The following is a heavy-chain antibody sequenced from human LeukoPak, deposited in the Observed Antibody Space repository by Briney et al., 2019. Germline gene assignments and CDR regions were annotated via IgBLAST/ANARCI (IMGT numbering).Heavy chain of an antibody. Sequence: ASVKVSCKASGYTFTSYAMHWVRQAPGQRLEWMGWINAGNGNTKYSQKFQGRVTITRDTSASTAYMELSSLRSEDTAVYYCARSCSSTSCYTVWFDPWGQGTLVTVSS. CDR3: ARSCSSTSCYTVWFDP. CDR1: GYTFTSYA. D-gene: IGHD2-2*02. CDR2: INAGNGNT. V-gene: IGHV1-3*01. J-gene: IGHJ5*02.